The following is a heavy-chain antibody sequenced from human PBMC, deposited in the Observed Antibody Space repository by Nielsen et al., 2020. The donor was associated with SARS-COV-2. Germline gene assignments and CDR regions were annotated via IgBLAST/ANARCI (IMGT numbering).Heavy chain of an antibody. CDR1: GGTFSSYA. J-gene: IGHJ4*02. Sequence: SVNVSCKASGGTFSSYAISWVRQAPGQGLEWMGGIIPIFGTANYAQKFQGRVTITADESTSTAYMELSRLRSDDTAVYYCARMAGYYDSSGYYYPFWGQGTLVTVSS. CDR2: IIPIFGTA. V-gene: IGHV1-69*13. CDR3: ARMAGYYDSSGYYYPF. D-gene: IGHD3-22*01.